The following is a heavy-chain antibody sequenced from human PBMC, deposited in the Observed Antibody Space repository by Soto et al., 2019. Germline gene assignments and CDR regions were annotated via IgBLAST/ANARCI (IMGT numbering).Heavy chain of an antibody. CDR3: AKDGGRDGYFGNWFDP. Sequence: QVQLVQSGAEVKKPGSSVKVSCKASGGTFSNYAITWVRQAPGQGLEWMGGIIPIFGTTNYAQKFQGRLTITADESTTTAYMELISLRSEDTAVYYCAKDGGRDGYFGNWFDPWGQGTLVTVSS. CDR2: IIPIFGTT. J-gene: IGHJ5*02. V-gene: IGHV1-69*12. D-gene: IGHD5-12*01. CDR1: GGTFSNYA.